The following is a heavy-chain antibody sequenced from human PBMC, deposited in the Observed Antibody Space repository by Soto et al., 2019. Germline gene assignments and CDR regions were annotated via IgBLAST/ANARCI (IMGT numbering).Heavy chain of an antibody. CDR2: ISYDGSNK. D-gene: IGHD4-17*01. J-gene: IGHJ4*02. Sequence: QVQLVESGGGVVQPGRSLRLSCAASGFTFSSYAMHWVRQAPGKGLEWVAVISYDGSNKYYADSVKGRFTISRDNSKNTLYLQMNSLRAEDTAVYYCARDWMTTVTTGGFDYWGQGTLVTVSS. V-gene: IGHV3-30-3*01. CDR3: ARDWMTTVTTGGFDY. CDR1: GFTFSSYA.